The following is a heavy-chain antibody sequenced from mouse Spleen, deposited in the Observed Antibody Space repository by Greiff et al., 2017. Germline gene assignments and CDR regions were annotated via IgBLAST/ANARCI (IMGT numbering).Heavy chain of an antibody. D-gene: IGHD2-4*01. CDR1: GYSITSGYD. CDR2: ISYSGST. J-gene: IGHJ4*01. CDR3: ARGNYDYDGYAMDY. Sequence: EVQLVESGPGMVKPSQSLSLTCTVTGYSITSGYDWHWIRHFPGNKLEWMGYISYSGSTNYNPSLKSRISITHDTSKNHFFLKLNSVTTEDTATYYCARGNYDYDGYAMDYWGQGTSVTVSS. V-gene: IGHV3-1*01.